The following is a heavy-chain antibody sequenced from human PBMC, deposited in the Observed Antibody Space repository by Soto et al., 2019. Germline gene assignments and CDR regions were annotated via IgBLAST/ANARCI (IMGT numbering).Heavy chain of an antibody. V-gene: IGHV3-74*01. CDR1: GFPFSSSW. CDR3: VPAEHS. Sequence: EVQVVESGGGLVQPGGSLRLSCAASGFPFSSSWMHWVRQAPGKGLVWVSLINRDGTNTNYADSVKGRFTISRDNAKNTLYLQMDSLRPEDTAIYYCVPAEHSWGQGNLVTVSS. CDR2: INRDGTNT. J-gene: IGHJ5*02. D-gene: IGHD3-3*02.